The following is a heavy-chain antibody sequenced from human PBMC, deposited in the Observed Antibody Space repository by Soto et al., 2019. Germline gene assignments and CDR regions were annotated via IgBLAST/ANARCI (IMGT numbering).Heavy chain of an antibody. Sequence: PSETLSLTCSVSGGSINSTSYYWGWIRQPPGKGLEWIGIIYFRGGTYYNPSLKSLFTISVDTSKNQFSLKLSSVTAADTAVYYCARVLRFLGWPNDPNCFDHWGQGTLVTVSS. CDR3: ARVLRFLGWPNDPNCFDH. V-gene: IGHV4-39*01. CDR2: IYFRGGT. D-gene: IGHD3-3*01. CDR1: GGSINSTSYY. J-gene: IGHJ4*02.